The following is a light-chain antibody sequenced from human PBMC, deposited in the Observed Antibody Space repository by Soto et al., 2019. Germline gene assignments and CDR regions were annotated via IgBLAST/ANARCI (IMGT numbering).Light chain of an antibody. Sequence: ESVLTQSPGTLSLSPGERATLSCRATQSVSSNLAWYQQKPGQAPRLLIYGASTRATGIPARFSGSGSGTGFTLTITSLQSEDFAVYYCQEYDNWPPWTFGQGTKVDIK. CDR2: GAS. CDR1: QSVSSN. J-gene: IGKJ1*01. CDR3: QEYDNWPPWT. V-gene: IGKV3-15*01.